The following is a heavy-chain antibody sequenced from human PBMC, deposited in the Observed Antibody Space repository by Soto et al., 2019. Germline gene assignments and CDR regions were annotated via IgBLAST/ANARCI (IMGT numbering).Heavy chain of an antibody. CDR2: VNHSGST. D-gene: IGHD1-1*01. Sequence: QVQLQQWGVELLKPSETLSLTCAVYGESFSGYYWTWIRQAPGKGLEWIGEVNHSGSTNYNPSLKARVAISADTSKNQFSLKLRSVTVADTAVYFCARASIQGHQTVQELPGSRTLDYWGQGNLITVSS. CDR1: GESFSGYY. V-gene: IGHV4-34*01. J-gene: IGHJ4*02. CDR3: ARASIQGHQTVQELPGSRTLDY.